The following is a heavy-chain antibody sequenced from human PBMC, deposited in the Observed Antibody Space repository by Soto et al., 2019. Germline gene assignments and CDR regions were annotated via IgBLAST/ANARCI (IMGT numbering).Heavy chain of an antibody. CDR1: GFIVSNKY. V-gene: IGHV3-53*04. CDR3: ARDDGSGAYGMDV. D-gene: IGHD3-10*01. CDR2: IYSGDKT. Sequence: EVQLVESGGGLVQPGGSLRLSCAASGFIVSNKYMSWVRQAPGKGLQWVSVIYSGDKTYYAESVKGRFTISRHNSKNTRYLQMRSLRPEDTAVYYCARDDGSGAYGMDVWGQGTTVTVSS. J-gene: IGHJ6*02.